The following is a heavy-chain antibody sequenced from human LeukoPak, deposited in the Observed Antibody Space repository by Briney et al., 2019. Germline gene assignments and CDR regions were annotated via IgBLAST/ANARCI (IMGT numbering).Heavy chain of an antibody. CDR2: IYSGGST. Sequence: PGGSLRLSCAASGFTVSNNYMSWVRQAPGKGLEWVSIIYSGGSTYYADSAKGRFTISRDNSKNTLYLQMNSLRVEDTAVYYCARDGGKWEQLFGYWGQGTLVTVSS. CDR1: GFTVSNNY. J-gene: IGHJ4*02. CDR3: ARDGGKWEQLFGY. D-gene: IGHD1/OR15-1a*01. V-gene: IGHV3-53*01.